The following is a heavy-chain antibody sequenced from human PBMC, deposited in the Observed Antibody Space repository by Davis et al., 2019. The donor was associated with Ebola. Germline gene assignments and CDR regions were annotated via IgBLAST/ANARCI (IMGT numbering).Heavy chain of an antibody. CDR2: IIPIFGTA. Sequence: AASVKVSCKASGYTFTNYYMHWVRQAPGQGLEWMGGIIPIFGTANYAQKFQGRVTITADESTSTAYMELSRLRSDDTAVYYCARGLDIVVVVADLYYFDYWGQGTLVTVSS. V-gene: IGHV1-69*13. D-gene: IGHD2-15*01. CDR1: GYTFTNYY. J-gene: IGHJ4*02. CDR3: ARGLDIVVVVADLYYFDY.